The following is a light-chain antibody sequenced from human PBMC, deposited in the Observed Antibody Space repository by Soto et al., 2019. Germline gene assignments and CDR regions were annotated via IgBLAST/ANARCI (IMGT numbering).Light chain of an antibody. CDR2: GAS. J-gene: IGKJ4*02. CDR1: QSVSSN. V-gene: IGKV3-15*01. CDR3: QQYNNWPPLT. Sequence: EIVMTQSPATLSLSPGERATLSCRASQSVSSNFAWYQQKPGQPPRLLIYGASTRATGIPARFSGSGSGTEFTLTISSLQSEDFSVYYCQQYNNWPPLTFGGGTKVEIK.